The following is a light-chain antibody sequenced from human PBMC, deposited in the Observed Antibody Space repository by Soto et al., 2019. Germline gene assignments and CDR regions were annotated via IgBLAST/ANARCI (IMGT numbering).Light chain of an antibody. CDR2: AAS. V-gene: IGKV1-27*01. CDR1: QGINNY. Sequence: DIQMTQSPSSLTASVGGRVTITCRASQGINNYLAWYQQKPGKVPKLLIYAASTLQSGVPSRFSGSGSGTDFTLTISNLQPEDVGTYYCQKYNSALTFGPGTKVDIK. J-gene: IGKJ3*01. CDR3: QKYNSALT.